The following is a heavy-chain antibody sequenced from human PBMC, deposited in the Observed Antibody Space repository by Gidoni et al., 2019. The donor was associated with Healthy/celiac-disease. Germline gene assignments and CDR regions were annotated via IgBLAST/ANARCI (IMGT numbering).Heavy chain of an antibody. D-gene: IGHD3-22*01. Sequence: QVQLQQSGPGLVKPSQTLSLTCAISGDSVSSNSAAWNWIRQSPSRGLEWLGRTYYRSKWYNDYAVSVKSRITINPDTSKNQFSLQLNSVTPEDTAVYYCARDLPPTPYYYDRGDAFDIWGQGTMVTVSS. CDR3: ARDLPPTPYYYDRGDAFDI. V-gene: IGHV6-1*01. J-gene: IGHJ3*02. CDR2: TYYRSKWYN. CDR1: GDSVSSNSAA.